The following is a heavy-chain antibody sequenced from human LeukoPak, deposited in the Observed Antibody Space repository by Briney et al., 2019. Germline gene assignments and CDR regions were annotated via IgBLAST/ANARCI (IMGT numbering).Heavy chain of an antibody. CDR2: IFGSGGSA. Sequence: GGSLRLSCAASGFTFNSYAMYWVRQAPGKGLEWVSGIFGSGGSAHYADSVKGRFTIFRDNSKNTVYLQMNSLRAEDTAVYYCAKTTTGYSSGRYPGWPVDYWGQGALVTVSS. J-gene: IGHJ4*02. CDR1: GFTFNSYA. V-gene: IGHV3-23*01. D-gene: IGHD6-19*01. CDR3: AKTTTGYSSGRYPGWPVDY.